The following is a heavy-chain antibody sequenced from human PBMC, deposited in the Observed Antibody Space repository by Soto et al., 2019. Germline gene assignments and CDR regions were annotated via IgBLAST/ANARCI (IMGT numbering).Heavy chain of an antibody. V-gene: IGHV1-2*02. D-gene: IGHD1-26*01. Sequence: ASVKVSCKASGYTFTVYYMHWVRRAPGQGLEWMGWINPKSGGTMYPQKFQGRVTMTWDTSISTAYMALSRLRSDDTAVYYCARDRAKGVGSAGFDYWGQGTLVTVSS. CDR3: ARDRAKGVGSAGFDY. CDR2: INPKSGGT. CDR1: GYTFTVYY. J-gene: IGHJ4*02.